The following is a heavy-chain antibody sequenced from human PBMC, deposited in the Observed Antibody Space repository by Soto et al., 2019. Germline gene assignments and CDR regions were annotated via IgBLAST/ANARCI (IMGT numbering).Heavy chain of an antibody. CDR1: GFIFSSYE. CDR3: ARDVETVGGYNWFDP. J-gene: IGHJ5*02. CDR2: ISSSGSII. V-gene: IGHV3-48*03. D-gene: IGHD3-16*01. Sequence: EVQLVESGGGLVQPGGSLRLSCAASGFIFSSYEINWVRQAPGKGLEWLSYISSSGSIIYYADSVKGRFTISRDNAKNSLYLQMNSLTAEDTAVYYCARDVETVGGYNWFDPWGQGTLVTVSS.